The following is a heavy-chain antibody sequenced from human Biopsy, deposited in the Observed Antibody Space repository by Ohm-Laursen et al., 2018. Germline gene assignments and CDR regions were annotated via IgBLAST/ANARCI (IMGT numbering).Heavy chain of an antibody. D-gene: IGHD3/OR15-3a*01. V-gene: IGHV3-9*01. CDR1: GFTFDNYA. CDR3: VKDVGSEIIMFEA. CDR2: IKWNSDQI. J-gene: IGHJ5*02. Sequence: SLRLSCSASGFTFDNYALHWVRQVPGKGLEWVSGIKWNSDQIAYADSVKGRFTISRDNAKKSLSLQMNTLRPKDTAFYYCVKDVGSEIIMFEAWGQGTLVTVSS.